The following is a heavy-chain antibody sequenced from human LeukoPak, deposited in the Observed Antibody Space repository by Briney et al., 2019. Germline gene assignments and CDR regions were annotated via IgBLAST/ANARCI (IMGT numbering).Heavy chain of an antibody. V-gene: IGHV4-61*01. D-gene: IGHD3-22*01. CDR1: GGSVSSGSYY. J-gene: IGHJ4*02. Sequence: SETLSLTCTVSGGSVSSGSYYWSWIRQPPGKGLEWIGYIYYSGSTNYNPSLKSRVTISVDTSKNQFSLKLSSVTAADTAVYYCARGTPYPRPHWFTYYYDSSGYYFDYWGQGTLVTVSS. CDR2: IYYSGST. CDR3: ARGTPYPRPHWFTYYYDSSGYYFDY.